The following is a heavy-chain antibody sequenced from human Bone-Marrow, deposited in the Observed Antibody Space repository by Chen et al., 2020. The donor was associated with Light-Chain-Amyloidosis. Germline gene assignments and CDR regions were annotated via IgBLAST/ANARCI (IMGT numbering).Heavy chain of an antibody. J-gene: IGHJ4*02. CDR3: AKVWYASGTYFEN. CDR1: GFTFSSYA. D-gene: IGHD1-26*01. V-gene: IGHV3-23*01. Sequence: EVQLLESGGGLVQPGGSLRLSCAASGFTFSSYALSWVRQAPGKGLEWVAAISIAGGTTYYADSVNGRFTISMDNSRNTLYLQMNSLRVEATAVYHCAKVWYASGTYFENWGQGTLVTVSS. CDR2: ISIAGGTT.